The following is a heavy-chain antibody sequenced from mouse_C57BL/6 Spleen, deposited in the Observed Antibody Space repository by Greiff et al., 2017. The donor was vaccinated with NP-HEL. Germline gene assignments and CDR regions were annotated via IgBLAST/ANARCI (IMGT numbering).Heavy chain of an antibody. CDR2: INPSNGGT. V-gene: IGHV1-42*01. Sequence: EVKLMASGPELVKPGASVKISCKASGYSFTGYYMNWVKQSPEKSLEWIGEINPSNGGTTSNQKFKAKATLTVDKSSSTAYMQLKSLTSEDSAVYYCARASRYCSFDYWGQGTTLTVSS. D-gene: IGHD1-1*01. J-gene: IGHJ2*01. CDR3: ARASRYCSFDY. CDR1: GYSFTGYY.